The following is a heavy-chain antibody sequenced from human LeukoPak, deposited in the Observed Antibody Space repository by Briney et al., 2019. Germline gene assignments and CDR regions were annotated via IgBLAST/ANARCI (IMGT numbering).Heavy chain of an antibody. D-gene: IGHD5-18*01. CDR3: ARARRGYSYDY. V-gene: IGHV4-34*01. CDR2: INHSGST. Sequence: SETLSLTCAVYGGSFSGYYWSWIRQPPGKGLEWIGEINHSGSTNYNPSLKSRVTISVDTSKNQFSLKLSSVTAADTAVYYCARARRGYSYDYWGQGTLVTVSS. J-gene: IGHJ4*02. CDR1: GGSFSGYY.